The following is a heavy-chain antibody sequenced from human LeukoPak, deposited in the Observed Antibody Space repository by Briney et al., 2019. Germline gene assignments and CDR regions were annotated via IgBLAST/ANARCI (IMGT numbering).Heavy chain of an antibody. CDR2: IYYSNT. V-gene: IGHV4-59*08. CDR1: GGSISSYY. CDR3: ARLKYGDYGLYYFDY. D-gene: IGHD4-17*01. Sequence: PSETLSLTGTVSGGSISSYYWSWIRQPPGKGLESIGYIYYSNTNYNPSLKSRVTISVDTSKNQFSLKLSSVTAADTAVYYCARLKYGDYGLYYFDYWGQGTLVIVSS. J-gene: IGHJ4*02.